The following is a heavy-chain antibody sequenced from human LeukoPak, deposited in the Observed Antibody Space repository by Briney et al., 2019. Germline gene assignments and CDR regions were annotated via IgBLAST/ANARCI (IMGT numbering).Heavy chain of an antibody. J-gene: IGHJ4*02. CDR3: ARLSHENGYNYFDY. Sequence: SETLSLICAVYGGSFSGYYWSWIRQPPGKGLERIGEINHSGSTNYNPSLKSRVTISVDTSKNQFSLKLSSVTAADTAVYYCARLSHENGYNYFDYWGQGTLVTVSS. V-gene: IGHV4-34*01. CDR1: GGSFSGYY. CDR2: INHSGST. D-gene: IGHD5-24*01.